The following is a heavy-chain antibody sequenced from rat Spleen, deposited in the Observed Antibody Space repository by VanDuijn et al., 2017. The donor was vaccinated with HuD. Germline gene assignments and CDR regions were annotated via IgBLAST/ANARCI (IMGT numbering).Heavy chain of an antibody. D-gene: IGHD3-1*01. V-gene: IGHV5-22*01. CDR3: ARQRGPSWFSY. CDR2: ISYEGSST. Sequence: VQLKESGPGLVKPSETLSLTCTVSGFSLTNYHVSWVRQAPKKGLEWVASISYEGSSTYYGDSVKGRFNFSRDNAKSTLYLQMNSLRSEDTATYYCARQRGPSWFSYWGQGTLVTVSS. J-gene: IGHJ3*01. CDR1: GFSLTNYH.